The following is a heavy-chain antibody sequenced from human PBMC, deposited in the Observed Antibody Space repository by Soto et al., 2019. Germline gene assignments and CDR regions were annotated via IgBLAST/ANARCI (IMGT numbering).Heavy chain of an antibody. J-gene: IGHJ6*02. CDR1: AFSFTNFA. CDR2: ISFDGSNK. D-gene: IGHD6-25*01. V-gene: IGHV3-30*04. CDR3: ARQRQPQAGDYYYFGMDV. Sequence: QVHLMESGGGVVRPGASLRLSCAASAFSFTNFALHWVRQAPGRGLEWVAVISFDGSNKFYVDSVKGRFTISMDNSKNTLYLQMSSLTPDDTGVYYCARQRQPQAGDYYYFGMDVWGQGTTVTVSS.